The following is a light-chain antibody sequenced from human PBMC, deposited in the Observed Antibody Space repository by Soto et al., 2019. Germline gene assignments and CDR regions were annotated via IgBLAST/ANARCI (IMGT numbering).Light chain of an antibody. V-gene: IGLV1-40*01. J-gene: IGLJ3*02. CDR3: QSYDSSLSGWV. CDR1: SSKIGAGYD. CDR2: GNS. Sequence: QSVLTQPPSVSGAPGQRVTIACTGSSSKIGAGYDVHGYQQLPGTAPKLLIYGNSNRTSGVPDRFSGSKSGTSASLAITGLQAEDEADYYCQSYDSSLSGWVFGGGTKLTV.